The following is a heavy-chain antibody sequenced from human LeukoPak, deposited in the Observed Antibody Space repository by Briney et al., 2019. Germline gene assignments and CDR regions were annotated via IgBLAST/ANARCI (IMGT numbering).Heavy chain of an antibody. CDR1: RGTFTSYA. D-gene: IGHD4-17*01. CDR3: ARADYGDYSYYYYYYMDV. V-gene: IGHV1-69*06. J-gene: IGHJ6*03. Sequence: SVKVSCKPSRGTFTSYAIIWVRQAPGPRLEWMGGIRPIFGTANYAQKFQGRATITADNSTSTAYMELRRLRSDDTAVYYCARADYGDYSYYYYYYMDVWGKGTTVTVS. CDR2: IRPIFGTA.